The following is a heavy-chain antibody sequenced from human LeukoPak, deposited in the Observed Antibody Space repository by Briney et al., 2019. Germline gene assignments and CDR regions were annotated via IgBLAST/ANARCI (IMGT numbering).Heavy chain of an antibody. CDR3: ARDSLGAGTVGATSGY. CDR2: IYYSGNT. Sequence: SETLSLTCTVSGGSISSSSFYWGWIRQPPGKGLEWIGNIYYSGNTYYNPSLKSRVTISVDTSKNQFSLKLNSVTAADTAVYYCARDSLGAGTVGATSGYWGQGTLVTVSS. D-gene: IGHD1-26*01. CDR1: GGSISSSSFY. V-gene: IGHV4-39*02. J-gene: IGHJ4*02.